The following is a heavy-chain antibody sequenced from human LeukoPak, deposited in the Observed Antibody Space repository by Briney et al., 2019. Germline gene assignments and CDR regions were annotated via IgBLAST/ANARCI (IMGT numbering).Heavy chain of an antibody. J-gene: IGHJ4*02. CDR2: ISYDGSNK. CDR3: AKGSPYYYDSSGYYYYFDY. Sequence: PGGSLRLSCAASGFTFSSYAMHWVRQAPGKGLEWVAVISYDGSNKYYADSVKGRFTISRDNSKNTLYLQMNSLRAEDTAVYYCAKGSPYYYDSSGYYYYFDYWGQGTLVTVSS. D-gene: IGHD3-22*01. CDR1: GFTFSSYA. V-gene: IGHV3-30-3*01.